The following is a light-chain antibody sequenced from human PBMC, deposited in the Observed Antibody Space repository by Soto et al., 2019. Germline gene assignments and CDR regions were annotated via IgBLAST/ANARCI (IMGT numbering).Light chain of an antibody. J-gene: IGKJ1*01. CDR1: QSVSSSY. CDR2: GAS. CDR3: QQYGSSPQT. Sequence: EIVLTQSPGTLSLSPGERATLSCRASQSVSSSYLACYQQKPGQAPTLLIYGASSRATGIPDRFSGSGSGTDFTLTISSLEPEDFAVYYCQQYGSSPQTFGQGTKVEIK. V-gene: IGKV3-20*01.